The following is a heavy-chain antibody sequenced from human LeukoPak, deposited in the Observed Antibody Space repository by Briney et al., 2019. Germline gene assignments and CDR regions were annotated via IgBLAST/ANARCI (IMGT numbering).Heavy chain of an antibody. V-gene: IGHV3-48*02. Sequence: GGSLRLSCVASGFTFSNYWMSWVRQAPGKGLEWVSYISGSSSTIYYADSVKGRFTISRDNAKKSLYLQMNSLRDEDTAVYYCVISYAVKFDQWGQGTLVTVSA. CDR2: ISGSSSTI. CDR3: VISYAVKFDQ. D-gene: IGHD3-22*01. J-gene: IGHJ4*02. CDR1: GFTFSNYW.